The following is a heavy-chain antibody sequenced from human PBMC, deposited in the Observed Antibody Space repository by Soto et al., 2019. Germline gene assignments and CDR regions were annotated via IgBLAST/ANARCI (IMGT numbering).Heavy chain of an antibody. CDR3: ARDLLGYCTNGVWFCYALDI. Sequence: GASVKVSCKASGYTFTSYGISWVRQAPGQGLEWMGWISAYNGNTNYAQKLQGRVTMTTDTSTSTAYMELRSLRSDDTAVYYCARDLLGYCTNGVWFCYALDIWGQGTMVTVSS. V-gene: IGHV1-18*01. CDR1: GYTFTSYG. D-gene: IGHD2-8*01. J-gene: IGHJ3*02. CDR2: ISAYNGNT.